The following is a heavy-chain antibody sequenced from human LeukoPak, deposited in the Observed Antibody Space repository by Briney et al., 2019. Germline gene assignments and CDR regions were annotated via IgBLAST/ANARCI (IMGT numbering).Heavy chain of an antibody. CDR2: IYPGDSDT. J-gene: IGHJ5*02. CDR3: ARHKTPGGLWFEIRWFAP. D-gene: IGHD3-10*01. V-gene: IGHV5-51*01. Sequence: GASLEISCKGSGSSFTGYWIGWGRQLRGKGVEWMGIIYPGDSDTKYSPSLQGQVTISADKSISTAYLQWSSLKSSDTAMYYCARHKTPGGLWFEIRWFAPWGQRTLVTVSS. CDR1: GSSFTGYW.